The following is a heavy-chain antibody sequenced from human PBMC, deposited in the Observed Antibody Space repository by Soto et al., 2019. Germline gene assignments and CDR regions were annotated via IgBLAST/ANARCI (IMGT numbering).Heavy chain of an antibody. D-gene: IGHD1-26*01. Sequence: VGSLRLSCAASGFTFSTYAMHWLRQAPGKELEWMAVIWFDGSNIYYADSVKGRFTISRDNSKNLLYLHMSNVRAEDTAVYYCARLGAIQYWYSDLWGRGTLVTVSS. J-gene: IGHJ2*01. CDR1: GFTFSTYA. CDR3: ARLGAIQYWYSDL. V-gene: IGHV3-33*01. CDR2: IWFDGSNI.